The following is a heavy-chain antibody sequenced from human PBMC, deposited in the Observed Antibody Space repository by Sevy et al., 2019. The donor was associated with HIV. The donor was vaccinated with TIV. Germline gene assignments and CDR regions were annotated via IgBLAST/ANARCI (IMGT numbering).Heavy chain of an antibody. CDR2: ISAYNGNT. V-gene: IGHV1-18*01. CDR1: GYTFTSYG. J-gene: IGHJ6*02. D-gene: IGHD2-2*01. CDR3: AREGGVPAAEYYYYGMDV. Sequence: ASVKVSCKASGYTFTSYGISWVRQAPGQGLEWMGWISAYNGNTNYAQKLQGRLTMTTDTSTSTAYMELRSLRSDDTAVYYCAREGGVPAAEYYYYGMDVWGQGTTVTVSS.